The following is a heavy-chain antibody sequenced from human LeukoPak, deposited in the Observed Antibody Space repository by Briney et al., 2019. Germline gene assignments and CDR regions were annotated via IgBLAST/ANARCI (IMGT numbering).Heavy chain of an antibody. CDR2: IHYSGRI. J-gene: IGHJ4*02. CDR1: GGSFSGYY. V-gene: IGHV4-34*01. Sequence: SETLSLTCAVYGGSFSGYYWTWIRQPPGKGLEWIGEIHYSGRINYNPSLKSRVTISADTSNNHFSLKMNSVTASDTAVYYCSRGTDAYKCGNSWGQGTLVTVSS. D-gene: IGHD5-24*01. CDR3: SRGTDAYKCGNS.